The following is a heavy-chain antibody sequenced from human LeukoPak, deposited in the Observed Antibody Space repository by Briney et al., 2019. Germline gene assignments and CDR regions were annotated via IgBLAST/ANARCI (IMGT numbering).Heavy chain of an antibody. CDR2: ISSSSSYI. V-gene: IGHV3-21*01. D-gene: IGHD3-22*01. CDR3: AREDSSGYYYRL. Sequence: GGSLRLSCAASGFTVSSNYMSWVRQAPGKGLEWVSSISSSSSYIYYADSVKGRFTISRDNAKNSLYLQMNGLRAEDTAVYYCAREDSSGYYYRLWGQGTLVTVSS. CDR1: GFTVSSNY. J-gene: IGHJ4*02.